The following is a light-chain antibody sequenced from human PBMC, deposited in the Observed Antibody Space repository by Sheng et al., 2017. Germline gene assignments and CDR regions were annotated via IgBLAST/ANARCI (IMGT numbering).Light chain of an antibody. Sequence: QSALTQPPSASGSPGQSVTISCTGTRSDVGGYNYVSWYQQHPGKAPKLMIYEVSKRPSGVPDRFSGSKSGNTASLTVSGLQAEDEADYYCSSYAASNNYVFGTGTKVTVL. V-gene: IGLV2-8*01. CDR1: RSDVGGYNY. CDR3: SSYAASNNYV. CDR2: EVS. J-gene: IGLJ1*01.